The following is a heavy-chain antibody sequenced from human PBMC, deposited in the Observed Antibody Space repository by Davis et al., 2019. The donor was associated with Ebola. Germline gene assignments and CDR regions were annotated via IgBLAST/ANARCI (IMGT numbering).Heavy chain of an antibody. V-gene: IGHV5-51*01. CDR1: GYSFTSYW. CDR3: ARSLQDSLADY. Sequence: GGSLRLSCKGSGYSFTSYWIGWVRQMPGKGLEWMGIIYPGDSDTRYSPSFQGQVTISADKSISTAYLQWSSLKASDTAMYYCARSLQDSLADYWGQGTLVTVSS. CDR2: IYPGDSDT. J-gene: IGHJ4*02. D-gene: IGHD5-24*01.